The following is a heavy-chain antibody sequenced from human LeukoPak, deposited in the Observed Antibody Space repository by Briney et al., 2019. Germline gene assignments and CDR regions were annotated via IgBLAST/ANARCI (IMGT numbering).Heavy chain of an antibody. CDR1: GYTFTDYY. D-gene: IGHD1-26*01. CDR3: ANLPLTSGVDY. Sequence: ASVKVSCKASGYTFTDYYMHWVRQAPGQGLEWMGWINPNSGGTHYAQKFQGRVTMTRDTSISTAYMELSRLRSDDTAMYYCANLPLTSGVDYWGEATLVTVSS. CDR2: INPNSGGT. J-gene: IGHJ4*02. V-gene: IGHV1-2*02.